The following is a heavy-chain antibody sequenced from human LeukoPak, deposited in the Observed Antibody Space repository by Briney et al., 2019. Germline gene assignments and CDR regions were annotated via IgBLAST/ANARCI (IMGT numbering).Heavy chain of an antibody. J-gene: IGHJ2*01. V-gene: IGHV3-48*01. CDR3: AALRGLQNWYFDL. Sequence: GGSLRLSCGASGSTFSSYNINWVRQAPGKGLEWVSYISSGSGTIYYADSVKGRFTISRDNAKNSLFLQMNSLRAEDTAVYYCAALRGLQNWYFDLWGHGTLVTVSS. CDR2: ISSGSGTI. D-gene: IGHD4-17*01. CDR1: GSTFSSYN.